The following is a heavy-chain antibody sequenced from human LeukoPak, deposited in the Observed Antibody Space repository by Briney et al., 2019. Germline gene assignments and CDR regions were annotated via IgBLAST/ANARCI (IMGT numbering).Heavy chain of an antibody. V-gene: IGHV3-30*02. J-gene: IGHJ4*02. Sequence: GGSLGLSCAASGFTFNSHGMDWVRQGPGKGPEWVAFIVYDGGYKYYADSVKGRFTISRDNSKNTLFLQMNSLRTEDTAVYYCAKVQSYYGILTGDPFDYWGQGTLVTVSS. D-gene: IGHD3-9*01. CDR3: AKVQSYYGILTGDPFDY. CDR2: IVYDGGYK. CDR1: GFTFNSHG.